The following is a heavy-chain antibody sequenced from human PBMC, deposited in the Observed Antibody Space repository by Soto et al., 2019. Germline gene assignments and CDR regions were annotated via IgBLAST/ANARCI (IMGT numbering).Heavy chain of an antibody. CDR1: GGTFSSYA. CDR3: AAHVPEAVAAHLY. J-gene: IGHJ4*02. D-gene: IGHD6-19*01. Sequence: EASVKVSCKASGGTFSSYAISWVRQAPGQGLEWMGGIIPIFGTANYAQKFQGRVTITADKSTSTAYMELSSLRSDNTAVYYCAAHVPEAVAAHLYWGQGTLVTVSS. V-gene: IGHV1-69*06. CDR2: IIPIFGTA.